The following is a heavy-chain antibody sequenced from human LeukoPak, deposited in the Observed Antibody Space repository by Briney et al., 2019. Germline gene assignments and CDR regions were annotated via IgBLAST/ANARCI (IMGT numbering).Heavy chain of an antibody. CDR2: TWDDGSNK. CDR3: ATAQRIVGAIPNDYYGMDI. Sequence: PGRAPRLSCGAAGFPFNIHGKHWGRQAPGKGGGGGGGTWDDGSNKNYADSVKGRFTISRDNAKNTLYLQMNSLRAEDTGVYYCATAQRIVGAIPNDYYGMDIWGQGTTVTASS. J-gene: IGHJ6*02. D-gene: IGHD1-26*01. CDR1: GFPFNIHG. V-gene: IGHV3-33*01.